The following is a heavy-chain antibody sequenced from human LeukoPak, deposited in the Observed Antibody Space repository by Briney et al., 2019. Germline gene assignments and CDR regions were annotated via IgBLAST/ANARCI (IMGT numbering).Heavy chain of an antibody. CDR2: IYYSGST. V-gene: IGHV4-34*01. D-gene: IGHD3-10*01. CDR1: GGSFTNYY. Sequence: SETLSLTCAVYGGSFTNYYWSWTRQPPGKGLEWIGSIYYSGSTYYNPSLKSRVTISVDTSKNQFSLKLSSATAADTAVYYCARRVSSGSYYNPPYFDYWGQGTLVTVSS. J-gene: IGHJ4*02. CDR3: ARRVSSGSYYNPPYFDY.